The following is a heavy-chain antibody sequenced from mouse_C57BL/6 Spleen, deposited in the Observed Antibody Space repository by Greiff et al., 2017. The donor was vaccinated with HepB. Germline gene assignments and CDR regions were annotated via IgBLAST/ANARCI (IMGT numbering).Heavy chain of an antibody. CDR2: IDPSDSYT. V-gene: IGHV1-59*01. CDR3: AKAQAFDY. Sequence: QVQLQQPGAELVRPGTSVKLSCKASGYTFTSYWMHWVKQRPGQGLEWIGVIDPSDSYTNYNQKFKGKATLTVDTSSSTAYMQLSSLTSEDSAVYYCAKAQAFDYWGQGTTLTVSS. CDR1: GYTFTSYW. J-gene: IGHJ2*01. D-gene: IGHD3-2*02.